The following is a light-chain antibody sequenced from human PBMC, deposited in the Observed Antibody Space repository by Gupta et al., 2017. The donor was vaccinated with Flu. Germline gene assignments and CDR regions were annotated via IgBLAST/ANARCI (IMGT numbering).Light chain of an antibody. CDR1: SSDVVGFNY. CDR2: DVS. V-gene: IGLV2-14*03. J-gene: IGLJ2*01. Sequence: SALTQPASVSGSPGQSITISRTGTSSDVVGFNYVSWYQQHPGKAPKPMIYDVSNRPSGVTDRFSSSKSGITATLTISGLQAEDEAAYYCSSYRISSARALELGGGTKLTVL. CDR3: SSYRISSARALE.